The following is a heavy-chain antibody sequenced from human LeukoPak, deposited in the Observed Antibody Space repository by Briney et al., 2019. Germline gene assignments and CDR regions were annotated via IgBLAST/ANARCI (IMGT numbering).Heavy chain of an antibody. V-gene: IGHV3-7*01. CDR1: GFTFSTYW. CDR2: IKQDGSET. Sequence: PGGSLRLSCAASGFTFSTYWMSWVRQAPGKGLEWLAKIKQDGSETCHMDSVKGRFTISRDNAKNSLYLQMNSLRAEDTAVYYCAKYTGYYFDYWGQGILVTVPS. CDR3: AKYTGYYFDY. D-gene: IGHD2-2*02. J-gene: IGHJ4*02.